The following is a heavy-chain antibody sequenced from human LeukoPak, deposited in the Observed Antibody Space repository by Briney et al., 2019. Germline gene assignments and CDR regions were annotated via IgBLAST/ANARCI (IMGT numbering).Heavy chain of an antibody. Sequence: TGGSLRLSCAASGFGFQGPAVNWVRQSSGRGLEWVGCMRDRTKNYATIYAASMRGRFTISRDDSKNTATLHMNTLRIEDSAVYFCIRHLAYVTPDSWGRRTLVTVSS. CDR2: MRDRTKNYAT. CDR1: GFGFQGPA. J-gene: IGHJ4*02. D-gene: IGHD2-21*02. V-gene: IGHV3-73*01. CDR3: IRHLAYVTPDS.